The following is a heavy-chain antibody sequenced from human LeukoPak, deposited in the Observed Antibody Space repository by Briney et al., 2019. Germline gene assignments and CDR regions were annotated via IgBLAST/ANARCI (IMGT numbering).Heavy chain of an antibody. CDR1: GGSFSGYY. CDR2: INHSGST. V-gene: IGHV4-34*01. Sequence: SETLSLTCAVYGGSFSGYYWSWIRQPPGKGLEWIGEINHSGSTNYNPSLKSRVTISVDTSKNQFSLKLSSVTAADTAVYYCAKRTFGGAIAPSDAFENWGQGTLVTVSS. CDR3: AKRTFGGAIAPSDAFEN. J-gene: IGHJ3*02. D-gene: IGHD3-16*01.